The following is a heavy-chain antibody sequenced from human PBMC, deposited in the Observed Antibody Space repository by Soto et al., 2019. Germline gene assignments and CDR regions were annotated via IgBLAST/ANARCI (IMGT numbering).Heavy chain of an antibody. D-gene: IGHD2-21*02. CDR3: ARHPSDFWFDP. J-gene: IGHJ5*02. Sequence: SETLSLTCAVYGGSFSGYYWNWIRQPPGRGLEWIGVINHAGSTNYNPSLNSRVTISVDTSKNQFSLTVTSVTAADTAVYYCARHPSDFWFDPWGQGTLVTVSS. CDR2: INHAGST. V-gene: IGHV4-34*01. CDR1: GGSFSGYY.